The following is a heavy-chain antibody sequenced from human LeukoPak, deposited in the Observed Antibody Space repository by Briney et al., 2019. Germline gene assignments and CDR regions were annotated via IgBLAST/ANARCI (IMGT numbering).Heavy chain of an antibody. CDR1: GGSISSYY. Sequence: SETLSLTCTVSGGSISSYYWSWIRQPAGKGLEWIGRIYTSGSTNYNPSLKSRVTMSVDTSKNQFSLKLSSVTAADTAVYYCVRHPPDGSVAAGTDWFDPWGQGTLVTVSS. CDR2: IYTSGST. CDR3: VRHPPDGSVAAGTDWFDP. D-gene: IGHD6-13*01. V-gene: IGHV4-4*07. J-gene: IGHJ5*02.